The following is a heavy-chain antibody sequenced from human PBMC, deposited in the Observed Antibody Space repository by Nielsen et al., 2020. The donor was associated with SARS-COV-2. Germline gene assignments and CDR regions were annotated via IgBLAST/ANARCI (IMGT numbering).Heavy chain of an antibody. CDR2: IYYSGST. CDR1: GGSISSGDYY. Sequence: SETLSLTCTASGGSISSGDYYWSWIRQPPGKGLEWIGYIYYSGSTYYNPSLKSRVTTSLDTSLNQFSLTMNSVTAADTAVYYCVRAPATIFGVLIRLESWGPGTLVTVSS. J-gene: IGHJ4*02. CDR3: VRAPATIFGVLIRLES. D-gene: IGHD3-3*01. V-gene: IGHV4-30-4*01.